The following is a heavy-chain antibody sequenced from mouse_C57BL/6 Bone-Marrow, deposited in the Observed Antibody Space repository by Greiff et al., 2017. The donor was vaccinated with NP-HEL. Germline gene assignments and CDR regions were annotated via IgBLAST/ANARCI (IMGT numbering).Heavy chain of an antibody. D-gene: IGHD2-4*01. CDR1: GFTFTDYY. V-gene: IGHV7-3*01. CDR3: SRSIYYDYADDPFYGMDY. Sequence: EVKLEESGGGLVQPGGSLSLSCAASGFTFTDYYMSWVRQPPGKALEWVGFIRNKANGYTIEYSASVKGRFTIYRDNSKSILYLPMNALRAEDSATYYCSRSIYYDYADDPFYGMDYWGQGTSVTVSS. J-gene: IGHJ4*01. CDR2: IRNKANGYTI.